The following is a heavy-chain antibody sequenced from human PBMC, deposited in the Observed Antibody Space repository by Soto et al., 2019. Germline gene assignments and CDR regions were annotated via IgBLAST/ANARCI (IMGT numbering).Heavy chain of an antibody. J-gene: IGHJ6*02. CDR1: GGSFSGYY. Sequence: QVQLQQWGAGLLKPSETLSLTCAVYGGSFSGYYWSWIRQPPGKGLEWIGEINHSGSTNYNPSLKSRVTISVDTSKNQFFLKLSSVTAADTAVYYCASDSSGYYYYYYGMDVWGQGTTVTVSS. V-gene: IGHV4-34*01. D-gene: IGHD3-22*01. CDR3: ASDSSGYYYYYYGMDV. CDR2: INHSGST.